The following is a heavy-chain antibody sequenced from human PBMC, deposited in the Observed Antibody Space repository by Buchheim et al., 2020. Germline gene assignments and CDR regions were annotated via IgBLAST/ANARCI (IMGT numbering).Heavy chain of an antibody. V-gene: IGHV4-59*01. CDR3: ARSYCSGGSCYDGSWFDP. J-gene: IGHJ5*02. CDR1: GGSISSYY. Sequence: QVQLQESGPGLVKPSETLSLTCTVSGGSISSYYWSWIRQPPGKGLEWIGYIYYSGSTNYNPSLKSRVPISVDTSKNQLSIKLSSVTAADTAVYYCARSYCSGGSCYDGSWFDPWGQGAL. D-gene: IGHD2-15*01. CDR2: IYYSGST.